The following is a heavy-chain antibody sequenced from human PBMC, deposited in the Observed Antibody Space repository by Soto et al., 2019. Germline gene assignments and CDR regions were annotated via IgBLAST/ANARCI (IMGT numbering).Heavy chain of an antibody. V-gene: IGHV4-34*01. J-gene: IGHJ4*02. CDR1: GGSFSGYY. D-gene: IGHD3-3*01. Sequence: SETLSLTCAVYGGSFSGYYWSWIRQPPGKGLEWIGEINHSGSTNYNPSLKSRVTISVDTSKNQFSLKLSSVTAADTAVYYCARAQYYDFWGLIRYWGQGTLVTVSS. CDR3: ARAQYYDFWGLIRY. CDR2: INHSGST.